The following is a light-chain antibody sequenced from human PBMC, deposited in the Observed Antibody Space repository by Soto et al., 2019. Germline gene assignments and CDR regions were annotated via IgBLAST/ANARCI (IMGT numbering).Light chain of an antibody. CDR3: SSYTSSSTNV. J-gene: IGLJ1*01. CDR2: LVS. Sequence: HSVLTQPASVSGSPGQSITISCTGTSSDVGGYNYVSWYQQHPGKAPQLMIYLVSNRPSGVSDRFSGSKSGNTASLTISGLQAEDEADYYCSSYTSSSTNVFGTGTKLTVL. V-gene: IGLV2-14*01. CDR1: SSDVGGYNY.